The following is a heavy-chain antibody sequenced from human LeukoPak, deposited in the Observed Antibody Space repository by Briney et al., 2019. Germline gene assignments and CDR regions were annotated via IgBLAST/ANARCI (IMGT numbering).Heavy chain of an antibody. V-gene: IGHV1-18*01. J-gene: IGHJ4*02. CDR3: ARVLSYDFWSAYYFDY. CDR1: GYTFNSYD. D-gene: IGHD3-3*01. Sequence: ASVKVSCKASGYTFNSYDISWVRQAPGQGLEWMAWISTYNGNTNYAQKVQGRATMTTDTSTSTAYMELRSLRSDDTAVYYCARVLSYDFWSAYYFDYWGQGTLVTVSS. CDR2: ISTYNGNT.